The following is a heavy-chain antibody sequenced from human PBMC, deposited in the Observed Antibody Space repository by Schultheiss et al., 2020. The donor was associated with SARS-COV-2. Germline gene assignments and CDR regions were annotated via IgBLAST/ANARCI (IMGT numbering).Heavy chain of an antibody. CDR2: IYSGGST. D-gene: IGHD5-18*01. CDR1: GLTVRNNY. Sequence: GGSLRLSCEASGLTVRNNYMTWVRQVPGKGLEWVSIIYSGGSTYYADSVKGRFTISRDNAKNSLYLQMNSLRAEDTAVYYCARERGYSYGYSSWGQGTLVTVSS. CDR3: ARERGYSYGYSS. J-gene: IGHJ5*02. V-gene: IGHV3-53*01.